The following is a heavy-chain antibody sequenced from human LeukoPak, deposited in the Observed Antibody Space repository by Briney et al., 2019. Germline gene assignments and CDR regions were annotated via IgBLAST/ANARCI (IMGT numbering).Heavy chain of an antibody. CDR1: GYSISSGYY. CDR2: INHSGST. V-gene: IGHV4-38-2*02. D-gene: IGHD6-19*01. CDR3: ASSVAGTWDAFDI. Sequence: SETLSLTCTVSGYSISSGYYWSWIRQPPGKGLEWIGEINHSGSTNYNPSLKSRVTISVDTSKNQFSLKLSSVTAADTAVYYCASSVAGTWDAFDIWGQGTMVTVSS. J-gene: IGHJ3*02.